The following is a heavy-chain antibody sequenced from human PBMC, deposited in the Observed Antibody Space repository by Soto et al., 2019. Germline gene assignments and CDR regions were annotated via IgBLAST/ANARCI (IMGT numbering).Heavy chain of an antibody. CDR1: GGTFDNFI. D-gene: IGHD1-26*01. V-gene: IGHV1-69*01. CDR3: PRSGTYSSFLSQYSGMDV. J-gene: IGHJ6*02. Sequence: QVQLVQSGAEVKEPGSSVRVSCKASGGTFDNFIMNWVRQTPGQGLEWMGGIVTMLGTPTYAEKFKGRVTISATGSTSTMYMEVTSLISEATAIYYCPRSGTYSSFLSQYSGMDVWGQGTTVTVSS. CDR2: IVTMLGTP.